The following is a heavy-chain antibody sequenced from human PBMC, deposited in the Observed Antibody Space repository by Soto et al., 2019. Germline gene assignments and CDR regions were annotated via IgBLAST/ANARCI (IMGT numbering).Heavy chain of an antibody. CDR1: SGSISSSNW. D-gene: IGHD6-19*01. J-gene: IGHJ6*02. CDR3: ARGRIAVAGTIYYGMDV. Sequence: PSETLSLTCAVSSGSISSSNWWSWVRQPPGKGLEWIGEIYHSGSTNYNPSLKSRVTISVDKSKNQFSLKLSSVTAADTAVYYCARGRIAVAGTIYYGMDVWGQGTTVTVSS. CDR2: IYHSGST. V-gene: IGHV4-4*02.